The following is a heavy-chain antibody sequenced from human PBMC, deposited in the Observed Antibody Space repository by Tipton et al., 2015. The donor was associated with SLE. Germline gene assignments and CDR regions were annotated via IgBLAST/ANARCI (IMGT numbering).Heavy chain of an antibody. CDR2: ISSSSSYI. V-gene: IGHV3-21*01. D-gene: IGHD2-2*02. Sequence: SLRLSCAASGFTFSSYSMNWVRQAPGKGLEWVSSISSSSSYIYYADSVKGRFTISRDNAKNSLYLQMNSLRAEDTAVYYCARDDTPEGWYFDLWGRGTLVTVPS. J-gene: IGHJ2*01. CDR3: ARDDTPEGWYFDL. CDR1: GFTFSSYS.